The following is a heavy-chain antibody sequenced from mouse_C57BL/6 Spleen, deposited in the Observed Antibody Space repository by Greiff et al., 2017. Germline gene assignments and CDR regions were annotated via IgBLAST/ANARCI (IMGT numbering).Heavy chain of an antibody. CDR2: IYPGSGST. Sequence: QVQLQQPGAELVKPGASVKMSCKASGYTFTSYWITWVKQRPGQGLEWIGDIYPGSGSTNYNEKFKSKATLTVDTSSSTAYMQRSSLTSEDSAVYVCSRGSDYDDGLFAYWGQGTLVTVSA. D-gene: IGHD2-4*01. CDR1: GYTFTSYW. V-gene: IGHV1-55*01. CDR3: SRGSDYDDGLFAY. J-gene: IGHJ3*01.